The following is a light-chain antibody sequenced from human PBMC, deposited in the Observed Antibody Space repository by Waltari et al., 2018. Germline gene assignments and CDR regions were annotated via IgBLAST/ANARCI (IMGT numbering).Light chain of an antibody. J-gene: IGKJ4*01. V-gene: IGKV3-15*01. CDR2: GAS. CDR3: QQYNLWLT. CDR1: QSVSNN. Sequence: EIVMTQSPATLSVSPGERATLSCRASQSVSNNLAWYQQKPGQAPRLLIYGASTRATGIPARFSGRGSGTEFTLTISSLQSEDFAVYYWQQYNLWLTFGGGTKVEIK.